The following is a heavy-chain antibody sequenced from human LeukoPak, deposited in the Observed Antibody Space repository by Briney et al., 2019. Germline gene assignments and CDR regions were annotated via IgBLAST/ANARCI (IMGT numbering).Heavy chain of an antibody. CDR3: ARRLEYSGSKGVFDY. CDR1: GLTVTSNH. CDR2: IYSGGYT. Sequence: GGSLRLSCAASGLTVTSNHMTWVRQAPGKGLEWVAIIYSGGYTDYADSVKGRFTISRDNSKNTLYLQMNSLRAEDTAVYYCARRLEYSGSKGVFDYWGQGTLVTVSS. J-gene: IGHJ4*02. V-gene: IGHV3-66*01. D-gene: IGHD1-26*01.